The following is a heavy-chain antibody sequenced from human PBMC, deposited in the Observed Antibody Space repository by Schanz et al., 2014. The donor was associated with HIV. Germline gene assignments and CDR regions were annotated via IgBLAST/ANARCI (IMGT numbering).Heavy chain of an antibody. CDR3: ATAHYESNIPYF. CDR2: ISWNCGNI. Sequence: VQLVESGGGVVQPGRSLRLSCAASGFTFSSYGFHWVRQAPGKGLEWVAGISWNCGNIGYGDSVKGRFSISRDNAKNTLFLQMNSLRAEDTAFYYCATAHYESNIPYFWGQGTLVTVSS. J-gene: IGHJ4*02. D-gene: IGHD3-22*01. CDR1: GFTFSSYG. V-gene: IGHV3-9*01.